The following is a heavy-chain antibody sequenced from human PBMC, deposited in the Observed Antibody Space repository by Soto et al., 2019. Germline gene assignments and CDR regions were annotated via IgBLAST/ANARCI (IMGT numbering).Heavy chain of an antibody. CDR1: GFTFSSYG. CDR2: ISYDGSNK. V-gene: IGHV3-30*18. D-gene: IGHD2-15*01. CDR3: AKDPTQGVVAAILFDY. J-gene: IGHJ4*02. Sequence: GGSLRLSCAASGFTFSSYGMHWVRQAPGKGLEWVAVISYDGSNKYYADSVKDRFTISRDNSKNTLYLQMNSLRAEDTAVYYCAKDPTQGVVAAILFDYWGQGTLVTVSS.